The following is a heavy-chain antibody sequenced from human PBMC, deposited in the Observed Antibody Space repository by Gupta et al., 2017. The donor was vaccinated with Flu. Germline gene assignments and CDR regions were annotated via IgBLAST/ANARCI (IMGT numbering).Heavy chain of an antibody. CDR2: ISWNSGSI. V-gene: IGHV3-9*01. J-gene: IGHJ4*02. Sequence: EVQLVESGGGLVQPGRSLRLSCAASGFTFDDYAMHWVRQAPGKGLEWVSGISWNSGSIGYADSVKGRFTISRDNAKNSLYLQMNSLRAEDTALYYCAKDRMTEYDYFDYWGQGTLVTVSS. CDR3: AKDRMTEYDYFDY. CDR1: GFTFDDYA. D-gene: IGHD6-6*01.